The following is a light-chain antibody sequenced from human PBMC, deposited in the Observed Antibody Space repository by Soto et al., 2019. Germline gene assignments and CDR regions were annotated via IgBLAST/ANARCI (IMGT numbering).Light chain of an antibody. Sequence: DIQMTQSPSTLPASVGDRVTITCRANQSISTWLAWYQQKPGKAPNLLIYKASRLETGVPSRFSGSGSGTEFTLTISSLQPDDFATYYCQQYHSYPITFGGGTKVDNK. CDR2: KAS. CDR3: QQYHSYPIT. CDR1: QSISTW. V-gene: IGKV1-5*03. J-gene: IGKJ4*01.